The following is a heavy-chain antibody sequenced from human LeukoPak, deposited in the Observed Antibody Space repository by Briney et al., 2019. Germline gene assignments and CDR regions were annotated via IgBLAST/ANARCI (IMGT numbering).Heavy chain of an antibody. Sequence: KPSETLSLTCTVSGGSISSYYWSWIRQPAGKGLEWIGRIYTSGSTNYNPSLKSRVTMSVGTSKNQFSLKLSSVTAADTAVYYCARERVNYDFWSGVPDFDPWGQGTLVTVSS. J-gene: IGHJ5*02. CDR2: IYTSGST. CDR1: GGSISSYY. CDR3: ARERVNYDFWSGVPDFDP. V-gene: IGHV4-4*07. D-gene: IGHD3-3*01.